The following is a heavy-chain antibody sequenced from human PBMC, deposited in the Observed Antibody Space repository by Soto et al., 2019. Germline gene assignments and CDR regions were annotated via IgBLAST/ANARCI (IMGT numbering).Heavy chain of an antibody. CDR1: GGSFSGYY. V-gene: IGHV4-34*01. CDR2: INHSGST. CDR3: ARGPLRYYYGSGSYGH. J-gene: IGHJ4*02. Sequence: SETLSLTCAVYGGSFSGYYWSWIRQPPGKGLEWIGEINHSGSTNYNPSLKSRVTISVDTSKDQFSLKLSSVTAADTAVYYCARGPLRYYYGSGSYGHWGQGTLVTVSS. D-gene: IGHD3-10*01.